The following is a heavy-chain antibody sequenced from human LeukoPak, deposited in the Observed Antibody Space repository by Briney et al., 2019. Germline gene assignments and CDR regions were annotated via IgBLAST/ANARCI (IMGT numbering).Heavy chain of an antibody. CDR1: GYSISSGYY. V-gene: IGHV4-61*01. CDR3: AREGLRLDAFDI. Sequence: PSETLSLTCTVSGYSISSGYYWTWIRPPPGKGLEWIGYIYYSGSTNYNPSLKGRVIISVDTSKNQFSLELSSVTAADTAVYFCAREGLRLDAFDIWGQGTMVTVSS. CDR2: IYYSGST. D-gene: IGHD2-8*01. J-gene: IGHJ3*02.